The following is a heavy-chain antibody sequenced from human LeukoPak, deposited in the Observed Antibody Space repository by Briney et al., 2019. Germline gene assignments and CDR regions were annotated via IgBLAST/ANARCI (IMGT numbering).Heavy chain of an antibody. CDR1: GFTFSSYD. D-gene: IGHD6-13*01. CDR2: ISYDGSNK. CDR3: AKVRYSSSWPTIDY. Sequence: PGGSLRLSCAASGFTFSSYDMHWVRQAPGKGLEWVAVISYDGSNKYYADSVKGRFTISRDNSKNTLYLQMNSLRTEDTAVYYCAKVRYSSSWPTIDYWGQGTLVTVSS. J-gene: IGHJ4*02. V-gene: IGHV3-30*18.